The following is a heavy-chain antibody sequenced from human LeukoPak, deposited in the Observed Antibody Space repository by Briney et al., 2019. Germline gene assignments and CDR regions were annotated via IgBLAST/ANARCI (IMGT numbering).Heavy chain of an antibody. V-gene: IGHV4-39*07. CDR3: ARGPLEAYIDY. CDR1: GGSISSSSYY. J-gene: IGHJ4*02. CDR2: IYYSGST. D-gene: IGHD5-24*01. Sequence: SETLSLTCTVSGGSISSSSYYWGWIRQPPGKGLEWIGSIYYSGSTYYNPSLKSRVTISVDTSKNQFSLKLSSVTAADTAVYYWARGPLEAYIDYWAREPWSPSPQ.